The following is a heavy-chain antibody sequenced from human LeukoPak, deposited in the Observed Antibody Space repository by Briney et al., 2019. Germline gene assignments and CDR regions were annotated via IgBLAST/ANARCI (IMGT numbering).Heavy chain of an antibody. CDR2: ISTSGST. CDR1: GGSTSSYY. D-gene: IGHD1-26*01. CDR3: ARLWRSSGSPTAFDI. V-gene: IGHV4-4*09. Sequence: SETLPLTCTVSGGSTSSYYWSWIRQPPGKGLEWIGYISTSGSTSYNPSLKSRVTISVDTSKNQFSLKLSSVTVADTAVYYCARLWRSSGSPTAFDIWGQGTMVTVSS. J-gene: IGHJ3*02.